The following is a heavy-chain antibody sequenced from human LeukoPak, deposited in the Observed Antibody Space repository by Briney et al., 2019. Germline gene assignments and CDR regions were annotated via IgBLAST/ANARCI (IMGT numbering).Heavy chain of an antibody. D-gene: IGHD3-3*01. J-gene: IGHJ5*02. Sequence: ASVKVSCKASGYTFTSYDINWVRQATGQGLEWMGWMNPNSGNTGYAQKFQGRVTMTRNTSISTAYMELSSLRSKDTAVYYCARGLKRTIFGVVIPRRHNWFDPWGQGTLVTVSS. CDR3: ARGLKRTIFGVVIPRRHNWFDP. CDR2: MNPNSGNT. V-gene: IGHV1-8*01. CDR1: GYTFTSYD.